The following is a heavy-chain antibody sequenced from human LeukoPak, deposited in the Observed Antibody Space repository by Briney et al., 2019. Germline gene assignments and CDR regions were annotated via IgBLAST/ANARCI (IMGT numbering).Heavy chain of an antibody. CDR2: IATVGDT. CDR3: AREEGGGYVVDQPVDY. V-gene: IGHV3-13*01. J-gene: IGHJ4*02. D-gene: IGHD5-12*01. CDR1: GFSVTSYD. Sequence: TGGSLRLSCAASGFSVTSYDMHWVRHATGKGLEWVSAIATVGDTYYPDSVKGRLTISRENAKNSLYLQMNSLRAEDTAVYYCAREEGGGYVVDQPVDYWGQGTLVTVSS.